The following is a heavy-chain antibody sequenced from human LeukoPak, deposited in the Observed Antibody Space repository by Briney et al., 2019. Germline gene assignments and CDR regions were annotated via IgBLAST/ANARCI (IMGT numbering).Heavy chain of an antibody. D-gene: IGHD6-19*01. CDR1: GFTFSSYS. J-gene: IGHJ4*02. CDR3: IRSNGWPDY. Sequence: GGSLRLSCAASGFTFSSYSMNWVRQAPGKGLEWLSYISGSSSIIYYADSVQGRFTISRDNAKNSLYLQMNSLRAEDTAVYYCIRSNGWPDYWGQGTLVTVSS. V-gene: IGHV3-48*01. CDR2: ISGSSSII.